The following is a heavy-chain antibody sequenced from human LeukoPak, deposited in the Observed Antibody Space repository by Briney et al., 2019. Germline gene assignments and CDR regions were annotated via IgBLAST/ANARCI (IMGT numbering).Heavy chain of an antibody. CDR3: ARDELAVAKKGFLDS. CDR2: IWYDGSNK. CDR1: EFIFSSYG. V-gene: IGHV3-33*01. D-gene: IGHD6-19*01. Sequence: GSSLRLSCAALEFIFSSYGMHWVRQAPGKGLEWVAVIWYDGSNKYYAASVKGRFTISRDNSKNTLYLQVNSLRAEDTAVYYCARDELAVAKKGFLDSWGQGTLVTVSS. J-gene: IGHJ4*02.